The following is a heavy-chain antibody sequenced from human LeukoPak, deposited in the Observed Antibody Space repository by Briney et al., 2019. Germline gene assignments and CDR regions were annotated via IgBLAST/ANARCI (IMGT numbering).Heavy chain of an antibody. CDR1: GYSFTSYW. CDR3: ARHPCRSGGSCYSDFDY. D-gene: IGHD2-15*01. Sequence: GESLKISCKGSGYSFTSYWIGWVRQMPGKGLEWMGIIYPGDSDTRYSPSFQGQVTISADKSISTAYLQWSSLKASDTAKYYCARHPCRSGGSCYSDFDYWGQGTLVTVSS. J-gene: IGHJ4*02. V-gene: IGHV5-51*01. CDR2: IYPGDSDT.